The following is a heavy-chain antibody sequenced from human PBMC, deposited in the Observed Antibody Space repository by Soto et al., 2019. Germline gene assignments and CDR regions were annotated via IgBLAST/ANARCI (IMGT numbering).Heavy chain of an antibody. CDR2: IYYSGST. V-gene: IGHV4-59*12. CDR3: AIFSSSHYYYYYMDV. Sequence: SETLSLTCTVSGGSISSYYWSWIRQPPGKGLEWIGYIYYSGSTNYNPSLKSRVTISVDTSKNQFSLKLSSVTAADTAVYYCAIFSSSHYYYYYMDVWGKGTTVTVSS. D-gene: IGHD6-13*01. CDR1: GGSISSYY. J-gene: IGHJ6*03.